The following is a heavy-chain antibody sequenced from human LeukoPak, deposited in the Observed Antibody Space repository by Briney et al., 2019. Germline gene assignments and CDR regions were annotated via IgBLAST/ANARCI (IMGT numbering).Heavy chain of an antibody. Sequence: SETLSLTCTVSGGALSSGGYYCTWIRQPPGKGLEWIGSIYYSGSTYYNPSLKSRVTISVDTSKNQFSLKLSSVTAADTAVYYCASLTISYSDVWGKGTTVTVSS. CDR2: IYYSGST. CDR1: GGALSSGGYY. D-gene: IGHD3-3*01. J-gene: IGHJ6*04. V-gene: IGHV4-30-2*03. CDR3: ASLTISYSDV.